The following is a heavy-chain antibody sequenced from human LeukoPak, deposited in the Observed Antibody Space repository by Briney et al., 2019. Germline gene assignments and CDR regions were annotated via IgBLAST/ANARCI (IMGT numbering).Heavy chain of an antibody. D-gene: IGHD3-22*01. CDR1: GFTFSSYD. J-gene: IGHJ4*02. CDR2: IGTAGDT. CDR3: ARWSGYYDSSGYYYYFDY. Sequence: GGSLRLSCAASGFTFSSYDMHWVRQATGKGLEWVSAIGTAGDTYYPGSVKGRFTISRENAKNSLYLQMNSLRAGDTAVYYCARWSGYYDSSGYYYYFDYWGQGTLVTVSS. V-gene: IGHV3-13*01.